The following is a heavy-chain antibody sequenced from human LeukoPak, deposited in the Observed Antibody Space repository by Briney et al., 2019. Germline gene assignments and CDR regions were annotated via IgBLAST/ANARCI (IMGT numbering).Heavy chain of an antibody. D-gene: IGHD2-2*01. V-gene: IGHV3-11*01. CDR1: GFNIDDYY. CDR2: ISLSGGTI. J-gene: IGHJ4*02. CDR3: ARDLPTITSWYYFDY. Sequence: GGSLRLSFAASGFNIDDYYMSWIRQAPGKGLEWVSHISLSGGTIHYADSVKGRFTVSRDNAKNSLYLQMNSLRAEDTAVYYCARDLPTITSWYYFDYWGQGALVVVSS.